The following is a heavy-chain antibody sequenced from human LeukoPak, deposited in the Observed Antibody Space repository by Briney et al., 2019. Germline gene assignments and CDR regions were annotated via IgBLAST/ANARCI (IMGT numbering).Heavy chain of an antibody. CDR3: AKRPAVVRGVIPYVDY. V-gene: IGHV3-23*01. CDR2: ISAGGTT. D-gene: IGHD3-10*02. J-gene: IGHJ4*02. CDR1: GFMFSSFS. Sequence: GGSLRLSCAGSGFMFSSFSMSLVRHVPGKGLEWVSTISAGGTTYYADSVKGRFTISRDNSKNTLFLQMNSLRAEDTAIYYCAKRPAVVRGVIPYVDYWGQGTLVTVSS.